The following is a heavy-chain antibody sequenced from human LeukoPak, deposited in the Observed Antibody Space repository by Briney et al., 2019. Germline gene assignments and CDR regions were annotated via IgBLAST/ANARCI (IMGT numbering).Heavy chain of an antibody. CDR2: ITSGSSYI. Sequence: GGSLRLSCAVSAFTFSGYTMNWVRQAPGKGLEWVSSITSGSSYIDYADSVKGRFTISRDNAKNSLYLQINSLRAEDTAVYYCARIGYSSSSFDYWGQGTLVTVSS. CDR3: ARIGYSSSSFDY. D-gene: IGHD6-13*01. CDR1: AFTFSGYT. V-gene: IGHV3-21*04. J-gene: IGHJ4*02.